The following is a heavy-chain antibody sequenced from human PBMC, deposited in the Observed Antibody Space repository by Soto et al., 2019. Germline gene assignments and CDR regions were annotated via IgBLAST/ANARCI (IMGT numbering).Heavy chain of an antibody. V-gene: IGHV1-69*13. J-gene: IGHJ4*02. D-gene: IGHD3-10*01. CDR2: IIPIFVTA. Sequence: SVKVSCKASGGTFSSYAISWVRQAPGQGLEWMGGIIPIFVTANYAQKFQGRVTITADESTSTAYMELGSLRSEDTAVYYCARDRQYGSGSYYPNFDYWGQGTLVTVSS. CDR1: GGTFSSYA. CDR3: ARDRQYGSGSYYPNFDY.